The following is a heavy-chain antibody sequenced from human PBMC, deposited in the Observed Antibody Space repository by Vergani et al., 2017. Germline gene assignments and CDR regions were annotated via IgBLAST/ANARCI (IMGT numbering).Heavy chain of an antibody. V-gene: IGHV3-15*01. D-gene: IGHD2-8*01. Sequence: EVQLVESGGGLVKPGGSLRLSCAASGFTFSNAWMSWVRQAPGKGLEWVGRIKSKTDGGTTDYAAPVKGRFTISRDNAKNSLYLQMNSLRAEDTAVYYCARARSMVYASARFDPWGQGTLVTVSS. J-gene: IGHJ5*02. CDR1: GFTFSNAW. CDR2: IKSKTDGGTT. CDR3: ARARSMVYASARFDP.